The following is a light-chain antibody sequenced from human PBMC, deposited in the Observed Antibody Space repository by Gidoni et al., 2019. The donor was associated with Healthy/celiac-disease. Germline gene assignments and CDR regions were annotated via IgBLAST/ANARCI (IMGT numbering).Light chain of an antibody. CDR1: QSVSSSY. CDR3: QQYGSSP. CDR2: GAS. Sequence: ELVLTQSPGTLSLSPGERATLSCRASQSVSSSYLAWYQQKPGQAPRLLIYGASSRATGIPDRISGSGSGTDFTLTISRLEPEDFAVYYCQQYGSSPFGGGTKVEIK. J-gene: IGKJ4*01. V-gene: IGKV3-20*01.